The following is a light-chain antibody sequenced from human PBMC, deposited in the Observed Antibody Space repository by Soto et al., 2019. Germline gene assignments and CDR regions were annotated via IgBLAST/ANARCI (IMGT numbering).Light chain of an antibody. J-gene: IGLJ1*01. CDR2: EVN. CDR1: SSDVGSYTL. CDR3: CSYAGSFTYV. V-gene: IGLV2-23*02. Sequence: QSALTQPASVSGSPGQSITISCTGTSSDVGSYTLVSWYQQHPGKAPKLMIYEVNKRPSVVSNRFSGSKSGHAASLTISGLQAEDEADYFCCSYAGSFTYVFGTGTKLTVL.